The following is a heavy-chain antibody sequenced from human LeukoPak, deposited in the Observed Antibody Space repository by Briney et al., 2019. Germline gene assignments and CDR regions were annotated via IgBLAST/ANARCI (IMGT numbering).Heavy chain of an antibody. CDR3: AKDGGYSSSWYGNLYYFDY. V-gene: IGHV3-23*01. CDR2: ISGSGGST. CDR1: GFTFSSYA. D-gene: IGHD6-13*01. J-gene: IGHJ4*02. Sequence: GRSLRLSCAASGFTFSSYAMSWVRQAPGKGLEWVSAISGSGGSTYYADSVKGRFTISRDNSKNTLYLQMNSLRAEDTAVYYCAKDGGYSSSWYGNLYYFDYWGQGTLVTVSS.